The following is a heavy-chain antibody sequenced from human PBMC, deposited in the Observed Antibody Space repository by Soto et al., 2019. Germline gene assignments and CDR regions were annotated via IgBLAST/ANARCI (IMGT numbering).Heavy chain of an antibody. D-gene: IGHD4-17*01. J-gene: IGHJ4*02. CDR2: IIPIFGTA. V-gene: IGHV1-69*05. CDR1: GGTFSSYA. Sequence: QVQLVQSGAEVKKPGSSVKVSCKASGGTFSSYAISWVRQAPGQGLEWMGGIIPIFGTANYAQKFQGRVTVTRDGSKGTGYMGVGRLRTEGPGGEYCAGEVGGDYAHLDYWGQGTLVTVSS. CDR3: AGEVGGDYAHLDY.